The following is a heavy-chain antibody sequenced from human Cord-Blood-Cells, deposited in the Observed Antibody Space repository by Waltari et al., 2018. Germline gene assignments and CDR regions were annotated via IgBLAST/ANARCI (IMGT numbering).Heavy chain of an antibody. CDR1: GYTFTGYY. CDR2: INPNSGGT. D-gene: IGHD2-2*01. Sequence: QVQLVQSGAEVKKPGASVKVSCKASGYTFTGYYMHWVRQAPGQGLEWMGRINPNSGGTNYAQKFQGRVTMTRDTSISTAYMELSRLRSDDTAVYYCASSSWGCSSTSCYGSDVYYYGMDVWGQGTTVTISS. V-gene: IGHV1-2*06. J-gene: IGHJ6*02. CDR3: ASSSWGCSSTSCYGSDVYYYGMDV.